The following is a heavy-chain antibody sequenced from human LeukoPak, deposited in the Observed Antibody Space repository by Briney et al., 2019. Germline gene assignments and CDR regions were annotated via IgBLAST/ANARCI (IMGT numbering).Heavy chain of an antibody. CDR1: GFTFSSYS. D-gene: IGHD3-3*01. J-gene: IGHJ5*02. V-gene: IGHV3-33*01. Sequence: PGRSLRLSCAASGFTFSSYSMHWVRQAPGKGLEWVAVIWYDGSNKYYADSVKSRFTISRDNSKNTLYLQMNSLRAEDTAVYYCARVPPGRIFGKFDPWGQGTLVTVSS. CDR2: IWYDGSNK. CDR3: ARVPPGRIFGKFDP.